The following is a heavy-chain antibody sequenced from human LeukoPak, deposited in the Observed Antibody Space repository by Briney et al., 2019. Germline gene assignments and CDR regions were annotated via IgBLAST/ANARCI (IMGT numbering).Heavy chain of an antibody. D-gene: IGHD6-6*01. J-gene: IGHJ4*02. CDR2: IWYDGSNE. Sequence: GGSLRLSCAASGFSFSSNAMHWVRQAPGKGLEWLAIIWYDGSNEYYADSVKGRFTISRDNSKNTLYLQMNSLGAEDTAVYYCARGGKSARPDYWGQGTLVIVSA. V-gene: IGHV3-33*01. CDR3: ARGGKSARPDY. CDR1: GFSFSSNA.